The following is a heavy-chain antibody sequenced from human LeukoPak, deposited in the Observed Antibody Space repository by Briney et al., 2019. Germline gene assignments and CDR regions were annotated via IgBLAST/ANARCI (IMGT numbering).Heavy chain of an antibody. CDR1: GYSFTSYW. CDR2: TYPGDSDT. D-gene: IGHD3-22*01. CDR3: GRLNYYDSSVKVALYFHY. V-gene: IGHV5-51*01. Sequence: GESLKISCTGSGYSFTSYWIGWVRQMPGKGLEWMGITYPGDSDTRYSPSFQGQVTISADKSISTAYLQWSSLKASDTAMYFCGRLNYYDSSVKVALYFHYWGQGTLVTVSS. J-gene: IGHJ1*01.